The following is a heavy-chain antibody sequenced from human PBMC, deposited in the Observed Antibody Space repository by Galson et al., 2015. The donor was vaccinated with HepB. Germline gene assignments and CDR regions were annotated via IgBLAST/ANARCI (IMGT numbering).Heavy chain of an antibody. D-gene: IGHD6-13*01. CDR3: ARMCVGQQQDFQH. CDR1: GFSLSTSGVG. J-gene: IGHJ1*01. CDR2: IDWDDDK. V-gene: IGHV2-70*11. Sequence: ALVKPTQTLTLTCTFSGFSLSTSGVGVGWIRQPPGKALEWLARIDWDDDKYYSTSLKTRLTISKDTSKNQVVLTMTNMDPVDTATYYCARMCVGQQQDFQHWGQGTLATVSS.